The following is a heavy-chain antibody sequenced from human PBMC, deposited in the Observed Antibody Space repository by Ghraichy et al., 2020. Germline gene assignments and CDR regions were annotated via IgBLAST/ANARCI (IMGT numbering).Heavy chain of an antibody. J-gene: IGHJ4*02. CDR2: ISSSSSYT. CDR1: GFTFSDYY. CDR3: VGLLFDPYCSSTSCYSFDY. D-gene: IGHD2-2*02. V-gene: IGHV3-11*06. Sequence: GGSLRLSCAASGFTFSDYYMSWIRQAPGKGLEWVSYISSSSSYTNYADSVKGRFTISRDNAKNSLYLQMNSLRAEDTAVYYCVGLLFDPYCSSTSCYSFDYWGQGTLVTVSS.